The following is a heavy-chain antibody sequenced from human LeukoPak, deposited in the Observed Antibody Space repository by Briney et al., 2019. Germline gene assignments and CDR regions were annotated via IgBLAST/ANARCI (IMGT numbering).Heavy chain of an antibody. J-gene: IGHJ4*02. Sequence: QSGGSLRLSCAASGFTFSSYEMNWVRQAPGKGLEWVSYISSSGSTIYYADSVKGRFTISRDNAKNSLYLQMNSLRAEDTAVYYCARDTVLFWDPEDSSFDYWGQGTLVTVSS. CDR3: ARDTVLFWDPEDSSFDY. D-gene: IGHD1-14*01. V-gene: IGHV3-48*03. CDR2: ISSSGSTI. CDR1: GFTFSSYE.